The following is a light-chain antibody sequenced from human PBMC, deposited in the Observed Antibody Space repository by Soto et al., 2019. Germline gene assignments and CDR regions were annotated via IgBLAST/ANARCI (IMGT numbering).Light chain of an antibody. Sequence: QSVLTQPPSVSGAPGQRVTISCTGSSSNIGAGYDVHWYQQLPGTAPKLLIYGNSNRPSGVPDRFSCSKSGTSASLAITGLQAEDEADYYCQSYDSSLSGWMFGGGTKVTVL. V-gene: IGLV1-40*01. CDR1: SSNIGAGYD. J-gene: IGLJ3*02. CDR2: GNS. CDR3: QSYDSSLSGWM.